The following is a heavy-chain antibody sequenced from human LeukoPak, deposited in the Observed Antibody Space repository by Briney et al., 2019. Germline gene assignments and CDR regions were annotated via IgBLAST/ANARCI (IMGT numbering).Heavy chain of an antibody. CDR2: ISSSSSYI. CDR1: GFTFSSYS. D-gene: IGHD3-10*01. J-gene: IGHJ3*02. Sequence: GGSLRLSCAASGFTFSSYSMNWVRQAPGKGLEWVSAISSSSSYIYYADSVKGRFTISRDNAKNSLYLQMNSLRAEDTAVYYCARYHYYASGSNDAFDIWGQGTMVTVSS. V-gene: IGHV3-21*01. CDR3: ARYHYYASGSNDAFDI.